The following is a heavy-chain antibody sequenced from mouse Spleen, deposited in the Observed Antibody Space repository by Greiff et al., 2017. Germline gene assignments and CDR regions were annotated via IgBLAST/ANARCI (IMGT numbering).Heavy chain of an antibody. CDR3: TTDDGTAY. Sequence: EVKLVESGAELVRPGASVKLSCTASGFNIKDDYMHWVKQRPEQGLEWIGWIDPENGDTEYASKFQGKATITADTSSNTAYLQLSSLTSEDTAVYYCTTDDGTAYWGQGTLVTVSA. CDR1: GFNIKDDY. D-gene: IGHD4-1*01. V-gene: IGHV14-4*01. CDR2: IDPENGDT. J-gene: IGHJ3*01.